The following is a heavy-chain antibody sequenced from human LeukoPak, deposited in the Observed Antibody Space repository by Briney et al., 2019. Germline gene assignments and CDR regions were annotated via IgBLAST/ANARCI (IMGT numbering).Heavy chain of an antibody. Sequence: GMSLRLSCGASGFTFSDYGMHWVRQAPGKGLEWVALISYHGTKKNYVDSVKGRFSISRDNSKNTLYLQMNSLRAEDTAVYYCANAVYSSGYPFVRWGQGTLVTVSS. J-gene: IGHJ4*02. V-gene: IGHV3-30*18. CDR1: GFTFSDYG. CDR2: ISYHGTKK. D-gene: IGHD3-22*01. CDR3: ANAVYSSGYPFVR.